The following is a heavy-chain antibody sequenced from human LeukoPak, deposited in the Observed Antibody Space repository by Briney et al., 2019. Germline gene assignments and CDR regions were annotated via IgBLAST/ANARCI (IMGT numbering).Heavy chain of an antibody. D-gene: IGHD5-12*01. CDR1: GFTFSSYW. V-gene: IGHV3-7*01. CDR3: AAGYSGYDSFDY. CDR2: VKQDGSDK. Sequence: GGSLRLSCAASGFTFSSYWMTWVRQAPGKGLEWVASVKQDGSDKYYVDSVKGRFTISRDNARNSLFLQMSSLRAEDTAVYYCAAGYSGYDSFDYWGQGTLVTVSS. J-gene: IGHJ4*02.